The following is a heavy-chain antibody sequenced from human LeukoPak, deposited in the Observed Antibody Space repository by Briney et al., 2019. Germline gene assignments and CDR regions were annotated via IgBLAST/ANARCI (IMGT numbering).Heavy chain of an antibody. CDR3: ARETGEYSAVAGPLY. CDR2: IYTSGST. CDR1: GGSISSGSYY. J-gene: IGHJ4*02. V-gene: IGHV4-61*02. Sequence: PSETLSLTCTVSGGSISSGSYYWSWIRQPAGKGLEWIGRIYTSGSTNYNPSLKSRVTISVDTSKNQFSLKLSSVTAADTAVYYCARETGEYSAVAGPLYWGQGTLVTVSS. D-gene: IGHD6-19*01.